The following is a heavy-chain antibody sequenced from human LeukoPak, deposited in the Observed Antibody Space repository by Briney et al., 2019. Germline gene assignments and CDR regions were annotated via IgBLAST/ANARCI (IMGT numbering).Heavy chain of an antibody. D-gene: IGHD3-22*01. CDR1: GYTFTSYY. Sequence: GASVKVSCKASGYTFTSYYMHWVRQAPGQGLEWMGIISPSGGSTSYAQKFQGRVTMTRDTSTSTVYMELSSLRSEDTAVYYCARSSESHYYDSSFDIWGQGTMVTVSS. J-gene: IGHJ3*02. CDR3: ARSSESHYYDSSFDI. V-gene: IGHV1-46*01. CDR2: ISPSGGST.